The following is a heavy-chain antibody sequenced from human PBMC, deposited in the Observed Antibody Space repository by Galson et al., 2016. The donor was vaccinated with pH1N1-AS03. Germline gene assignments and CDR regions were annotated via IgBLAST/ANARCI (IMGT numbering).Heavy chain of an antibody. V-gene: IGHV1-46*01. Sequence: SVKVSCKASGYTFSRYYMHWMRQAPGQGPEWMGVIDPSIGSTTYAQKFQGRVTMTRDTATTTAYMELSSLRSEDTAVYYCARGQFDYDSSGYYSYWGQGTLVTVSS. CDR3: ARGQFDYDSSGYYSY. CDR1: GYTFSRYY. CDR2: IDPSIGST. D-gene: IGHD3-22*01. J-gene: IGHJ4*02.